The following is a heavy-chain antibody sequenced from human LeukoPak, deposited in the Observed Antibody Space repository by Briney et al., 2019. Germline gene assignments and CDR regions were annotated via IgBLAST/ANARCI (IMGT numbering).Heavy chain of an antibody. CDR2: INPNRGDT. J-gene: IGHJ3*02. CDR3: ARVGEAYAFDI. V-gene: IGHV1-2*02. D-gene: IGHD2-21*01. CDR1: GDTFTGYF. Sequence: ASVKVSCKASGDTFTGYFMHWLRQAPGQGLEWMGWINPNRGDTQYAQRFQGRVTMTRDTSISTAYMELSRLRLDDTAVYFCARVGEAYAFDIWGQGTVLTVSS.